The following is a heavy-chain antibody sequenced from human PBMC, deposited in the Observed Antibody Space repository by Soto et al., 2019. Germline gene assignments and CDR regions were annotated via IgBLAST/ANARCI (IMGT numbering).Heavy chain of an antibody. D-gene: IGHD5-12*01. V-gene: IGHV3-23*01. J-gene: IGHJ4*02. CDR2: ISGSGDNT. CDR1: RFTFNSFA. CDR3: ARERGYGAYGNQDFDY. Sequence: EVPLLESGGGLVQPGGSLRLSCAASRFTFNSFAMSWVRQAPGKGLEWVSAISGSGDNTYYADSVKGRFTISRDNSRNTLYLHVNNLRAEDTAIYSCARERGYGAYGNQDFDYWGQGTLVSVSS.